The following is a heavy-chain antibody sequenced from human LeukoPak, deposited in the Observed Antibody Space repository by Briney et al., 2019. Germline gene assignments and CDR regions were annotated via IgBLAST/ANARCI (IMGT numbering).Heavy chain of an antibody. CDR2: IYSGGST. J-gene: IGHJ4*02. CDR3: ARVSSSYYFDY. D-gene: IGHD6-6*01. Sequence: GGSLRLSCADSGFTVSSNYMRWVRLAPGTGLEWVSVIYSGGSTYYADSVKGRFTISRDNSKNTLYLQMNSLRAEDTAVYYCARVSSSYYFDYWGQGTLVTVSS. V-gene: IGHV3-66*01. CDR1: GFTVSSNY.